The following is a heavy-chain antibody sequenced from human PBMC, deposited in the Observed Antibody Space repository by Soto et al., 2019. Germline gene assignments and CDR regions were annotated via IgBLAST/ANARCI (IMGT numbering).Heavy chain of an antibody. V-gene: IGHV1-69*13. CDR3: ATSNPLYYYDSSGYYYPPRPPDRYWYFYL. D-gene: IGHD3-22*01. Sequence: SVKVSCKASGGTFSSYAISWVRQAPGQGLEWMGGIIPIFGTANYAQKFQGRVTITADESTSTAYMELSSLRSEDTAVYYCATSNPLYYYDSSGYYYPPRPPDRYWYFYLWGRGTLVTVSS. J-gene: IGHJ2*01. CDR1: GGTFSSYA. CDR2: IIPIFGTA.